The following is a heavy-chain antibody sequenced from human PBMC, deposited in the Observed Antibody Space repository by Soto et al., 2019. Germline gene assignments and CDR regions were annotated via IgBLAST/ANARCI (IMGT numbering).Heavy chain of an antibody. CDR1: GGSFSGYY. CDR3: ARYCSSTSCYSAHAFDI. V-gene: IGHV4-34*01. J-gene: IGHJ3*02. CDR2: INHSGST. Sequence: QVQLQQWGAGLLKPSETLSLTCAVYGGSFSGYYWSWIRQPPGKGLEWIGEINHSGSTNYNPSLKSRVTISVDTSKNQFSLKLSSVTAADTAVYYCARYCSSTSCYSAHAFDIWGQGTMVTVSS. D-gene: IGHD2-2*01.